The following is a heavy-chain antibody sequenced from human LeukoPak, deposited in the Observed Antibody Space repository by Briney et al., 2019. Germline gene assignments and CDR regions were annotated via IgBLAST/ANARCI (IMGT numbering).Heavy chain of an antibody. J-gene: IGHJ4*02. D-gene: IGHD3-3*01. CDR1: GGSISSYY. CDR3: ARVLGFWGGYFGY. CDR2: IYYSGST. V-gene: IGHV4-59*01. Sequence: SETLSLTCTVSGGSISSYYWSWIRQPPGKGLEWIGYIYYSGSTNYNPSLKSRVTISVDTSKNQFSLKLSSVTAADTAVYYCARVLGFWGGYFGYWGQGTLVTVSS.